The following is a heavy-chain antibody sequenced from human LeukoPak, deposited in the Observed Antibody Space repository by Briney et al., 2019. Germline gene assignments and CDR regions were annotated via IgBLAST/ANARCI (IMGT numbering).Heavy chain of an antibody. J-gene: IGHJ4*02. CDR1: GGTFSSDA. CDR2: IILIFGAA. D-gene: IGHD1-26*01. CDR3: ATVYSGSYYFDY. V-gene: IGHV1-69*01. Sequence: SVKVSCKASGGTFSSDAINWLRQAPGQGLEWMGGIILIFGAANYAQEFQGRVTITADESASTVYMELSSLRSDDTAVYYCATVYSGSYYFDYWGQGTLVTVSS.